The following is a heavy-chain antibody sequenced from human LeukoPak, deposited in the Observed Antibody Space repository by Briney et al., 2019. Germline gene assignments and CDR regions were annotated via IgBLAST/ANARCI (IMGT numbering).Heavy chain of an antibody. CDR1: GFTFRTYC. CDR3: ARVGARLGAFDI. D-gene: IGHD6-25*01. CDR2: IMQDGNEK. Sequence: PGGSLRLSCAASGFTFRTYCMSWVRQAPGKGLEWVANIMQDGNEKYYVDSVKGRFTISRDNAKNSLYLQMNSLRAEDTAVYYCARVGARLGAFDIWGQGTMVTVSS. J-gene: IGHJ3*02. V-gene: IGHV3-7*01.